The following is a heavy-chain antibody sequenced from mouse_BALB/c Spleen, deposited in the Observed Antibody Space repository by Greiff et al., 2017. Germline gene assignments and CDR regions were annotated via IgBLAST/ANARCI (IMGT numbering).Heavy chain of an antibody. J-gene: IGHJ4*01. D-gene: IGHD1-1*01. CDR1: GYSFTSYW. V-gene: IGHV1-5*01. CDR2: IYPGNSDT. Sequence: EVQLQQSGTVLARPGASVKMSCKASGYSFTSYWMHWVKQRPGQGLEWIGAIYPGNSDTSYNQKFKGKAKLTAVTSASTAYMELSSLTNEDSAVYYCTRGGYYGRGLYAMDYWGQGTSVTVSS. CDR3: TRGGYYGRGLYAMDY.